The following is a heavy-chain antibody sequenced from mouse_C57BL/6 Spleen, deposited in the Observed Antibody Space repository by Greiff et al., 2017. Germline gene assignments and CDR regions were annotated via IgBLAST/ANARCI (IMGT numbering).Heavy chain of an antibody. CDR2: IYPGDGDT. V-gene: IGHV1-80*01. Sequence: VQLQESGAELVKPGASVKISCKASGYAFSSYWMNWVKQRPGKGLEWIGQIYPGDGDTNYNGKFKGKATLTADKSSSTAYMQLSSLTSEDSAVYFCARGPLNYFDYGGQGTTLTVAS. J-gene: IGHJ2*01. CDR3: ARGPLNYFDY. CDR1: GYAFSSYW.